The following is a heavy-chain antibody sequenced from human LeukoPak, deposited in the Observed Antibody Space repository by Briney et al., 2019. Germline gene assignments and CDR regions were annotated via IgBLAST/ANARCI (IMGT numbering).Heavy chain of an antibody. Sequence: ASVKVSCTASGYTFTSYDINWVRQATGQGLEWMGWMSPNSGNTGYAQKFQGRVTMTRNTSISPAYMELSSLRSEDTAVYYCARGRRLGYCSGGSCYGDLLDAFDIWGQGTMVTVSS. CDR3: ARGRRLGYCSGGSCYGDLLDAFDI. CDR1: GYTFTSYD. V-gene: IGHV1-8*01. CDR2: MSPNSGNT. D-gene: IGHD2-15*01. J-gene: IGHJ3*02.